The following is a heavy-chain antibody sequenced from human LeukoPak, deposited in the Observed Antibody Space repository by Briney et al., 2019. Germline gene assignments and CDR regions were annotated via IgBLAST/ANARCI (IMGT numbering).Heavy chain of an antibody. CDR2: IYYSGST. D-gene: IGHD3-16*01. CDR3: AGGIPDMITFGGVRRSYGMDV. V-gene: IGHV4-59*08. Sequence: SETLSLTCTVSGGSISSYYWSWIRQPPGKGLEWIGYIYYSGSTNYNPSLKSRVTISVDTSKNQFSLKLSSVTAADTAAYYCAGGIPDMITFGGVRRSYGMDVRGQGTTVTVSS. CDR1: GGSISSYY. J-gene: IGHJ6*02.